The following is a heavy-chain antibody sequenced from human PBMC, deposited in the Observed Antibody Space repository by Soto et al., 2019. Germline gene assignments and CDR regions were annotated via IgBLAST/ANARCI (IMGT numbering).Heavy chain of an antibody. CDR2: IYYSGST. CDR1: GGSISSGDYY. J-gene: IGHJ4*02. Sequence: QVQLQESGPGLVKPSQTLSLTCTVSGGSISSGDYYWSWIRQPPGKGLEWIGYIYYSGSTYYNPTLKSRVTISVDTAKNQFSLKLSSVTAADTAVYYCARDEIRGYYFDYWGQGTLVTVSS. CDR3: ARDEIRGYYFDY. D-gene: IGHD3-10*01. V-gene: IGHV4-30-4*01.